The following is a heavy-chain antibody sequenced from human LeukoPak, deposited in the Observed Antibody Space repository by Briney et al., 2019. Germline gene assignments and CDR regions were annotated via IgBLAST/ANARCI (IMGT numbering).Heavy chain of an antibody. J-gene: IGHJ5*02. CDR1: GGSISSYY. CDR2: IYYSGST. CDR3: ARDLYGHDWWFDP. Sequence: SETLSITCTVSGGSISSYYWSWIRQPPGKGLEWIGYIYYSGSTNSNPSLKSRVTISVDTSKNQFSLKLSSVTAADTAVYYCARDLYGHDWWFDPWGQGTLVTVSS. V-gene: IGHV4-59*12. D-gene: IGHD3-9*01.